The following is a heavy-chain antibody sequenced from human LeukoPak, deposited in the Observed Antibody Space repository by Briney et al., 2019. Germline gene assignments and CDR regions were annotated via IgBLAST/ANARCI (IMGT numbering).Heavy chain of an antibody. CDR3: ARTYWSGYYSWFDP. D-gene: IGHD3-3*01. CDR2: IYYSGST. CDR1: GGSISSYY. Sequence: SETLSLTCTVSGGSISSYYWSWIRQPPGKGLEWIGYIYYSGSTNYNPSPKSRVTISVDTSKNQFSLKLSSVTAADTAVYYCARTYWSGYYSWFDPWGQGTLVTVSS. V-gene: IGHV4-59*01. J-gene: IGHJ5*02.